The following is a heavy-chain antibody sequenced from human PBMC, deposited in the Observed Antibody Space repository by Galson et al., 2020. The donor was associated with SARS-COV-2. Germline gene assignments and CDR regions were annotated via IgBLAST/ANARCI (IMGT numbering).Heavy chain of an antibody. CDR3: ARGPIVVVPAAITH. D-gene: IGHD2-2*02. CDR1: GGSITSSPYY. J-gene: IGHJ4*02. V-gene: IGHV4-39*01. Sequence: ASETLSLTCAVSGGSITSSPYYWGWIRQSPGKGREGLGTIYYNGTPYTNPSLKSRVTISADTSKNQFSLRLTSVTAADTAVYYCARGPIVVVPAAITHWGQGILVTISS. CDR2: IYYNGTP.